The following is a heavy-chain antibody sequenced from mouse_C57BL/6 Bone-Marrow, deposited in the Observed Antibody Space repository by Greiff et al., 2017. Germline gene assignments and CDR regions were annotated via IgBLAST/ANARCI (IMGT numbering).Heavy chain of an antibody. D-gene: IGHD4-1*01. CDR1: GFTFSSYA. CDR2: ISDGGSYT. J-gene: IGHJ4*01. V-gene: IGHV5-4*01. CDR3: ARDPGRAMDY. Sequence: EVKLMESGGGLVKPGGSLKLSCAASGFTFSSYAMSWVRQTPEKRLEWVATISDGGSYTYYPDNVKGRFTISRDNAKNNLYLQMSHLKSEDTAMYYCARDPGRAMDYWGQGTSVTVSS.